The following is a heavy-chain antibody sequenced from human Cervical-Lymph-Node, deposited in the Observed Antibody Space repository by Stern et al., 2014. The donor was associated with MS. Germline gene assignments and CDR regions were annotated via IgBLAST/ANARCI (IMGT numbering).Heavy chain of an antibody. CDR1: GFTFSDYG. Sequence: VHLVESGGGVVQPGRSLRLSCAASGFTFSDYGMHWVRQAPGKGLEWVAVIWYDGSHQYYADSVKGRFTISRANPKNTVYLQMSSLRAEETAVYYCARPSEYRSSWLLFTIHYALDVWGQGTTVTVSS. J-gene: IGHJ6*02. CDR3: ARPSEYRSSWLLFTIHYALDV. CDR2: IWYDGSHQ. D-gene: IGHD6-13*01. V-gene: IGHV3-33*01.